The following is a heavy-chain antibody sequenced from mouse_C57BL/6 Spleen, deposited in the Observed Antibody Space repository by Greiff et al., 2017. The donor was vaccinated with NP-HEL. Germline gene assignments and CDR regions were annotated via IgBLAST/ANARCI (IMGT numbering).Heavy chain of an antibody. CDR2: IDPSDSYT. CDR3: ASGYYGPYYYAMDY. CDR1: GYTFTSYW. V-gene: IGHV1-69*01. Sequence: VQLQQPGAELVMPGASVKLSCKASGYTFTSYWMHWVKQRPGQGLEWIGEIDPSDSYTNYNQKFKGKSTLTVDKSSSTAYMQLSSLTSEDSAVYYCASGYYGPYYYAMDYWGQGTSVTVSS. D-gene: IGHD1-1*01. J-gene: IGHJ4*01.